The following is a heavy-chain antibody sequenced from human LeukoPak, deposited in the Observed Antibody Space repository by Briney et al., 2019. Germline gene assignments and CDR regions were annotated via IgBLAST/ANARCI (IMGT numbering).Heavy chain of an antibody. CDR1: GFTFSSYG. D-gene: IGHD2-2*01. CDR3: AKGDIVVVPAASGYDAFDI. J-gene: IGHJ3*02. V-gene: IGHV3-30*02. Sequence: GGSLRLSCAASGFTFSSYGMHWVRQAPGKGLEWVAFIRYDGSNKYYADSVKGRFTISRDNSKNTLYLQMNSLRAEDTAVYYCAKGDIVVVPAASGYDAFDIWGQGTMVTVSS. CDR2: IRYDGSNK.